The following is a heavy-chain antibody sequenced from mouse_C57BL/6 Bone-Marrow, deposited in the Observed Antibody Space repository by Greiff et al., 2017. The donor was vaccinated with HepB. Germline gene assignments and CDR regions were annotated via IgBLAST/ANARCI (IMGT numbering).Heavy chain of an antibody. J-gene: IGHJ3*01. CDR3: ARQPWFAY. Sequence: EVMLVESGGGLVQPGGSLKLSCAASGFTFSDYYMYWVRQTPEKRLEWVAYISNGGGSTYYPETVKGRFTISRDNAKNTLYLQMSRLKSEDTAMYYCARQPWFAYWGQGTLVTVSA. CDR1: GFTFSDYY. CDR2: ISNGGGST. V-gene: IGHV5-12*01.